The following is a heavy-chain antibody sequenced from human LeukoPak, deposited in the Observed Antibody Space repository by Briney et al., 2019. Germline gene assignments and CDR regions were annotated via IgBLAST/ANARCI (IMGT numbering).Heavy chain of an antibody. CDR1: AFTFNTNP. CDR3: AKERQTTTAFDS. D-gene: IGHD4-17*01. CDR2: ISDSGGRT. J-gene: IGHJ5*01. V-gene: IGHV3-23*01. Sequence: PGGSLRLSCAASAFTFNTNPMAWVGQAPGKGLEWVSLISDSGGRTYYADSVKGRFTISRDNSKNTLFLQMSSLRVEDTAIYYCAKERQTTTAFDSWGQGTLVTVSS.